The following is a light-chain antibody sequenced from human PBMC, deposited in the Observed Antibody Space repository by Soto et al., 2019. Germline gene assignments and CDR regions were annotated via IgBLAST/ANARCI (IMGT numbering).Light chain of an antibody. CDR1: QSDSSN. V-gene: IGKV3-15*01. CDR2: GAS. CDR3: QQYNNWPLLT. J-gene: IGKJ4*01. Sequence: EIVVTQSPATLSVWPGEWVTVSSRASQSDSSNLAWYQQKPGQAPRLLIYGASTRATGIPARFSGSGSGTEFTLTISSLRSEDFALYYCQQYNNWPLLTFGGGTKVDIK.